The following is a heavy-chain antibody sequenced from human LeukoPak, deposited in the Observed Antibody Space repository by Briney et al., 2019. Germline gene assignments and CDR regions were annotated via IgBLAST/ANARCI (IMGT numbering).Heavy chain of an antibody. Sequence: ASVKVSCKASGYTFTGYYMHWVRQAPGQGLEWMGWINPNSGGTNYAQKFQGRVTMTRDTSISTAYMELSSLRSEDTAVYYCARVGLFSGWYENYWGQGTLVTVSS. CDR1: GYTFTGYY. V-gene: IGHV1-2*02. J-gene: IGHJ4*02. D-gene: IGHD6-19*01. CDR3: ARVGLFSGWYENY. CDR2: INPNSGGT.